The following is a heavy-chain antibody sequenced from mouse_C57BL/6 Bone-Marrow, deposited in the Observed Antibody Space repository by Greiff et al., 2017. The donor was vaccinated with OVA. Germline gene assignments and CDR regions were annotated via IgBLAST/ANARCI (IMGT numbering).Heavy chain of an antibody. CDR3: AISYSNYAMDY. V-gene: IGHV1-74*01. CDR2: IHPSDSDT. Sequence: QVQLQQPGAELVKPGASVKVSCKASGYTFTSYWMHWVKQRPGQGLEWIGRIHPSDSDTNYSQKFKGKATLTVDKSSSTAYMQLSSLTSKDSAVYYCAISYSNYAMDYWGQGTSVTVSS. CDR1: GYTFTSYW. D-gene: IGHD2-5*01. J-gene: IGHJ4*01.